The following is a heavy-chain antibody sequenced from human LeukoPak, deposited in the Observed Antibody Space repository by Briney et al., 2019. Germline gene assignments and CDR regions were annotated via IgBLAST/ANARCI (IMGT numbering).Heavy chain of an antibody. CDR2: MNPNSGNT. D-gene: IGHD3-10*02. J-gene: IGHJ6*03. V-gene: IGHV1-8*01. CDR1: GYTFTSYD. Sequence: SVKASCKASGYTFTSYDINWVRQATGQGLEWMGWMNPNSGNTGYAQKFQGRVTMTRNTSISTAYMELSSLRSEDTAVYYCARKYNVRGWYYYYYMDVWGKGTTVTVSS. CDR3: ARKYNVRGWYYYYYMDV.